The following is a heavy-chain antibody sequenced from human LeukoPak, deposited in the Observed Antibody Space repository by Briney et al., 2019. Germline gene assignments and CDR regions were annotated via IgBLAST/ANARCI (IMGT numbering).Heavy chain of an antibody. CDR1: GFTFSSYG. Sequence: PGRSPRLSCAASGFTFSSYGMHWVRQAPGKGLEWVAFIRYDGSNKYYADSVKGRFTISRDNSKNTLYLQMNSLRAEDTAAYYCAKCPEGSGYYLLSHWGQGTPVTVSS. CDR3: AKCPEGSGYYLLSH. V-gene: IGHV3-30*02. J-gene: IGHJ4*02. CDR2: IRYDGSNK. D-gene: IGHD3-3*01.